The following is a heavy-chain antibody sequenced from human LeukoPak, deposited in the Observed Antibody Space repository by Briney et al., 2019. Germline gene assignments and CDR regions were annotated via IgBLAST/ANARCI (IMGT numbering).Heavy chain of an antibody. D-gene: IGHD3-3*01. CDR2: INHSGST. Sequence: KAGGSLRLSCAASGFTFSSYAMSWIRQPPGKGLEWIGEINHSGSTNYNPSLKSRVTISVDTSKNQFSLKLSSVTAVDTAVYYCARGYTNDFWSGYPFDYWGQGTLVTVSS. V-gene: IGHV4-34*01. CDR1: GFTFSSYA. J-gene: IGHJ4*02. CDR3: ARGYTNDFWSGYPFDY.